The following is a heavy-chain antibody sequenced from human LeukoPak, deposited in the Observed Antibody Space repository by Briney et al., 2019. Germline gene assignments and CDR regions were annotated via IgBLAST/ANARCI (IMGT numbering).Heavy chain of an antibody. Sequence: GESLKISCKGSGYSSTSYWIGWVRQMPGKGLEWMGIIHPGDSHTWYSPSFQGQVTISADKSISMAYLQWSSLKASDTAMYFCARQPGMTAKSWYFDLWGRGTLVTVSS. CDR2: IHPGDSHT. CDR3: ARQPGMTAKSWYFDL. V-gene: IGHV5-51*01. D-gene: IGHD2-2*01. J-gene: IGHJ2*01. CDR1: GYSSTSYW.